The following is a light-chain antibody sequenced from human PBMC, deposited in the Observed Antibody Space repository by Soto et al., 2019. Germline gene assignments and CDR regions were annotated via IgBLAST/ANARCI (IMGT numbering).Light chain of an antibody. J-gene: IGLJ1*01. CDR1: SSDVGGYNY. V-gene: IGLV2-14*01. CDR2: DVS. Sequence: QSVLTQPASVSGSPGHSITISCTGTSSDVGGYNYVSWYQQHPGKAPKLMIYDVSNRPSGVSSRFSGSKSGNTASLTISGLQAEDEADYYCSSYTSSSTDVFGTGTKVTVL. CDR3: SSYTSSSTDV.